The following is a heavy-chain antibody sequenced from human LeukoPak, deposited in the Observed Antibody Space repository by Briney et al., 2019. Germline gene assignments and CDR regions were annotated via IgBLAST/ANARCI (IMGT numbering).Heavy chain of an antibody. CDR2: IIPLPGIA. D-gene: IGHD1-26*01. J-gene: IGHJ4*02. CDR1: GGTFNSYA. CDR3: ARDPKWGYFDY. V-gene: IGHV1-69*04. Sequence: SVKVTCKASGGTFNSYAINWVRQAPGQGLEWMGRIIPLPGIANYAQKLQGRVTMTTDTSTSTAYMELRSLRSDDTAVYYCARDPKWGYFDYWGQGTLVTVSS.